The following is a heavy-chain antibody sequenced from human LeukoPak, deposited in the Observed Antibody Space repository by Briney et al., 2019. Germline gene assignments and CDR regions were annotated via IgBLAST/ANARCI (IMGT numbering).Heavy chain of an antibody. CDR3: ARDQSIAAAGTFFDY. J-gene: IGHJ4*02. V-gene: IGHV4-4*02. Sequence: SETLSLTCAVSGGSISSSNWWSWVRQPPGKGLEWIGEIYHSGSTNYNPSLKSRVTISVDKSKNQFSLKLSSVTAADTAVYYCARDQSIAAAGTFFDYWGQGTLVTVSS. D-gene: IGHD6-13*01. CDR2: IYHSGST. CDR1: GGSISSSNW.